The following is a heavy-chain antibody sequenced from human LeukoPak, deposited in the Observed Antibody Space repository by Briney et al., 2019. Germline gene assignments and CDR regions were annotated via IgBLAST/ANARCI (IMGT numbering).Heavy chain of an antibody. CDR1: GYSFTSGHY. CDR3: ARYCTSTTCIHRGFDY. V-gene: IGHV4-38-2*01. CDR2: IYHTGSS. D-gene: IGHD2-2*01. Sequence: KPSETLSLTCSVSGYSFTSGHYWGWIRQPPGTGLEWIANIYHTGSSHYTPSLKSRVTISVDTSKNQFSLKLSSVTAADTAVYYCARYCTSTTCIHRGFDYWGQGTLVTVSS. J-gene: IGHJ4*02.